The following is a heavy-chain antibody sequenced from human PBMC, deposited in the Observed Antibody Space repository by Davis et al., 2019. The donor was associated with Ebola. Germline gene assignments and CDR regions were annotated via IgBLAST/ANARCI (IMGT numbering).Heavy chain of an antibody. CDR2: IIPIFGTA. CDR3: ARDSREMITFGGVEN. D-gene: IGHD3-16*01. Sequence: SSVKVSCKASGGTFSSYAISWVRQPPGQGLEWMGGIIPIFGTANYAQKFQGRVTITADESTSTAYMELSSLRSEDTAVYYCARDSREMITFGGVENWGQGTLVTVSS. V-gene: IGHV1-69*13. CDR1: GGTFSSYA. J-gene: IGHJ4*02.